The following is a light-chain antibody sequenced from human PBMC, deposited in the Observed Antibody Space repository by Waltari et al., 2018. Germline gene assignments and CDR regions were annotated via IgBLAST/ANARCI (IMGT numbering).Light chain of an antibody. J-gene: IGLJ3*02. CDR1: TGAVTSSHY. CDR2: TPS. Sequence: QTVVTQEPSLTVSPGGTVTLTCASSTGAVTSSHYPGWFQQKPGQPPRTLIYTPSKKHTGTPVRFSGSLLEGKATLTLSGVQPEDEADYYCILFYGAAWVFGGGTRLTVL. CDR3: ILFYGAAWV. V-gene: IGLV7-43*01.